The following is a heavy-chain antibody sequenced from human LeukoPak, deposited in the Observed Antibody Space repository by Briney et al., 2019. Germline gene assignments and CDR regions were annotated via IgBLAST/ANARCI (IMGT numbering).Heavy chain of an antibody. CDR3: ARGLTTPRPNFWSAYYYYGMDA. D-gene: IGHD3-3*01. V-gene: IGHV1-8*01. Sequence: ASVKVSCKASGCTFTRYDINWVRQATGQGLEWMGWMNPNSGNTGYAQKFQGRVTMTRNTSISTAYMELSSLRSEDTAVYYCARGLTTPRPNFWSAYYYYGMDAWGQGTTVTVSS. J-gene: IGHJ6*02. CDR2: MNPNSGNT. CDR1: GCTFTRYD.